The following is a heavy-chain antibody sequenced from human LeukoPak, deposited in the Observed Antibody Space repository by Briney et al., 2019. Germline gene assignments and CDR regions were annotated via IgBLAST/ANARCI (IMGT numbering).Heavy chain of an antibody. D-gene: IGHD1-7*01. J-gene: IGHJ4*02. CDR3: ARDYIDPGNYTPLGY. CDR1: GYTFTAYY. CDR2: INPNSGDT. V-gene: IGHV1-2*02. Sequence: ASVKVSCKASGYTFTAYYVHWVRQAPGQGLEWMGWINPNSGDTSSAQKFQGRVTTTRDTSISTVYMELSSLRSDDTAVYYCARDYIDPGNYTPLGYWGQGTLVTVSS.